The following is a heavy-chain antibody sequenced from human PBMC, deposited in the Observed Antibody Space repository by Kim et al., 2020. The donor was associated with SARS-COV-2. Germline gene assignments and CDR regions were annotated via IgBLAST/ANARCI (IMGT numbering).Heavy chain of an antibody. CDR1: GFTFSSYG. D-gene: IGHD2-2*02. CDR2: IWYDGSNK. Sequence: GGSLRLSCAASGFTFSSYGMHWVRQAPGKGLEWVAVIWYDGSNKYYADSVKGRFTIFRDNSKNTLYLQMNSLRAEDTAVYYCARGPGRLSKWAAAIVVVPTPFDYWGQGTLVTVSS. CDR3: ARGPGRLSKWAAAIVVVPTPFDY. V-gene: IGHV3-33*01. J-gene: IGHJ4*02.